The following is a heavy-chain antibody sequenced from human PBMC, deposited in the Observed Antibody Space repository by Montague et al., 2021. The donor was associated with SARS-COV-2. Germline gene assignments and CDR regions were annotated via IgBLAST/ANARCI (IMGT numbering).Heavy chain of an antibody. V-gene: IGHV3-21*01. J-gene: IGHJ4*02. CDR3: ARDRGSIYCGGDCYTPYFDY. CDR2: ISSSSSYI. CDR1: GFTFSSYS. D-gene: IGHD2-21*02. Sequence: SLRLSCAASGFTFSSYSMIWVRQAPGKGLEWVSSISSSSSYIYYADSVKGRFTISRDNAKNSPYLQMNSLRAEDTAVYYCARDRGSIYCGGDCYTPYFDYWGQGTLVTVSS.